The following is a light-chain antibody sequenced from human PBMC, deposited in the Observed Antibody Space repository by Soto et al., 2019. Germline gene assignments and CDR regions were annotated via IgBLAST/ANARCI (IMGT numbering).Light chain of an antibody. V-gene: IGLV3-21*01. CDR2: YDS. J-gene: IGLJ2*01. CDR3: QVWEATGDQVV. CDR1: NVGSRS. Sequence: SYELTQPPSVSVAPGETARISCGGNNVGSRSVHWYQQKPGQAPFLVIYYDSDRPSGIPERFSGSNSGNTATLIISRVEAGDEADYYCQVWEATGDQVVFGGGTPLTVL.